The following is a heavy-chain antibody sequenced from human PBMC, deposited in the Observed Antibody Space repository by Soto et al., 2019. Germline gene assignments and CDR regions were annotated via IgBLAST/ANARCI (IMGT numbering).Heavy chain of an antibody. CDR1: GFTFSEYS. V-gene: IGHV3-64*01. CDR2: ITGNGETT. Sequence: GGSLRLSCAASGFTFSEYSMHWVRQAPGKGLEYVSAITGNGETTYYANSVKGRFTISRDNSKNTLYIQMGSLRAEDMAFYYCVMVATICYDYWGQGTLVTVSS. D-gene: IGHD2-2*01. CDR3: VMVATICYDY. J-gene: IGHJ4*02.